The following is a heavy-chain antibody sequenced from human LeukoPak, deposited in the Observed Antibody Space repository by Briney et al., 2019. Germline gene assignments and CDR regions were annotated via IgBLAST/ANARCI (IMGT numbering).Heavy chain of an antibody. CDR3: AREGDVDFWSGPVDY. Sequence: GGSLRLSCAASGFTFSSYAMHWVRQAPGKGLEWVAVISYDGSNKYYADSVKGRFTISRDNSKNTLYLQMNSLRAEDTAVYYCAREGDVDFWSGPVDYWGQGTLVTVSS. D-gene: IGHD3-3*01. V-gene: IGHV3-30-3*01. CDR2: ISYDGSNK. CDR1: GFTFSSYA. J-gene: IGHJ4*02.